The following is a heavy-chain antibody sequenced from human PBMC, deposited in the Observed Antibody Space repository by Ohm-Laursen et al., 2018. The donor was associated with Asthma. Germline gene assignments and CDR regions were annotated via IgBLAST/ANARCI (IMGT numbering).Heavy chain of an antibody. Sequence: SLRLSCAASGFTITNYWMHWVRQAPGKGLVWVSRINGDGGIKSYAASVKGRFTISRDNSKNIVYLQMNSLTAEDTAVYFCARSPGTMYGPGKYYFDYWGQGTLVIVSS. CDR3: ARSPGTMYGPGKYYFDY. CDR1: GFTITNYW. J-gene: IGHJ4*02. CDR2: INGDGGIK. D-gene: IGHD1-1*01. V-gene: IGHV3-74*01.